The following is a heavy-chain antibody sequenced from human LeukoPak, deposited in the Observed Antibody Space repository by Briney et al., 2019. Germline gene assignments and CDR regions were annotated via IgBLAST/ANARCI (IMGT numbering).Heavy chain of an antibody. CDR3: ARKLMSSRRFEY. D-gene: IGHD2-8*01. CDR2: IKSDGVFT. CDR1: GFAFNVFG. V-gene: IGHV3-30*02. Sequence: GGSLRLSCEGSGFAFNVFGMHWIRQAPGRGLEWVAFIKSDGVFTNYAEAVKGRFTISRDNSDNTVFLQMQSVRPDDTAVYYCARKLMSSRRFEYWGQGTLVTVSS. J-gene: IGHJ4*02.